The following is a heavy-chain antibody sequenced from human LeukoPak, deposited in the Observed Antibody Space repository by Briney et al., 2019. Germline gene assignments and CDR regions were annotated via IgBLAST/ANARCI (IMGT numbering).Heavy chain of an antibody. J-gene: IGHJ4*02. CDR2: IRYDRSNK. V-gene: IGHV3-30*02. Sequence: PGGSLRLSCAASGFTFSSYGMHWVRQAPGKGLEWVAFIRYDRSNKYYADSVKGRFTISRDNSKNTLYLQMTSLRAEDTAVYYCAKDRSYYYDSSGYCDYWGQGTLVTVSS. CDR3: AKDRSYYYDSSGYCDY. D-gene: IGHD3-22*01. CDR1: GFTFSSYG.